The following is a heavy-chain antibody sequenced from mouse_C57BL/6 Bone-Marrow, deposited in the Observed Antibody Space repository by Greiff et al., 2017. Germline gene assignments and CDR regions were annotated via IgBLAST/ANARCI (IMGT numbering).Heavy chain of an antibody. CDR1: GYTFTNYW. CDR2: IYPGGGYT. CDR3: ARSSHLYYGMDY. V-gene: IGHV1-63*01. Sequence: QVQLKESGAELVRPGTSVKMSCKASGYTFTNYWIGWAKQRPGHGLEWIGEIYPGGGYTNYNEKFKGKATLTADKSSSTAYMQFSSLTSEDSAIYYCARSSHLYYGMDYWGQGTSVTVSS. J-gene: IGHJ4*01.